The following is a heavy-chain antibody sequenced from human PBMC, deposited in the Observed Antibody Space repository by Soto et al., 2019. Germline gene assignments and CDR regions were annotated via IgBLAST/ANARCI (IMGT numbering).Heavy chain of an antibody. Sequence: SETLSLTCTVSGISIDNYYCSWIRQSAGKGLEWIGRIYSSGTTNYNPSLKSRVTMSVDMSKSQFSLNVRSVTAADTAVYYCGRDVGGSGWLAPWGQGHMVIVSS. CDR3: GRDVGGSGWLAP. CDR2: IYSSGTT. CDR1: GISIDNYY. J-gene: IGHJ5*02. V-gene: IGHV4-4*07.